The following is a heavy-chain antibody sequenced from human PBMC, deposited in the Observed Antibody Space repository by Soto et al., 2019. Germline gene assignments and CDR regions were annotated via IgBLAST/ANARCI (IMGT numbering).Heavy chain of an antibody. J-gene: IGHJ5*02. D-gene: IGHD3-16*01. CDR1: GYTFTNYD. CDR3: ARGRFRRTWFDP. V-gene: IGHV1-8*01. Sequence: QVQLVQSGAEVKKPGASVKVSCKASGYTFTNYDIHWVRQATGQGLEWMGWMNPDSGNTGQSKQFQGRVTMTRDTSISTAYMEMSSLGSEDRAVYYCARGRFRRTWFDPWGQGTLVTVSS. CDR2: MNPDSGNT.